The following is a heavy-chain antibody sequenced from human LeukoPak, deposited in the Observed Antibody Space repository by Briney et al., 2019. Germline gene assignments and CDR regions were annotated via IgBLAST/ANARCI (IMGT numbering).Heavy chain of an antibody. CDR2: IIPILGIA. CDR3: ARDLSYGDYTDYYYGMDV. J-gene: IGHJ6*02. Sequence: SVKVSCKASGGTFSSYAISWVRQAPGQGLEWMGRIIPILGIANYAQKFQGRVTIAADKSTSTAYMELSSLRSEDTAVYYCARDLSYGDYTDYYYGMDVWGQGTTVTVSS. D-gene: IGHD4-17*01. V-gene: IGHV1-69*04. CDR1: GGTFSSYA.